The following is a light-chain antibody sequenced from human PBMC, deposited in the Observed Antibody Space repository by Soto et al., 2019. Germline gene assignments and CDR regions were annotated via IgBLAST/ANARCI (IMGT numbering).Light chain of an antibody. CDR2: GNS. V-gene: IGLV1-40*01. Sequence: QSVLTQPPSVSGAPGQRVTISCTGSSSNIGAGYDVHWYQQLPGTAPKLLIYGNSNRPSGVPDRFSGSKSGTSASLAITGLQAEDEADYDCQSYDSSLSGRYVVGTGTKVTVL. CDR1: SSNIGAGYD. CDR3: QSYDSSLSGRYV. J-gene: IGLJ1*01.